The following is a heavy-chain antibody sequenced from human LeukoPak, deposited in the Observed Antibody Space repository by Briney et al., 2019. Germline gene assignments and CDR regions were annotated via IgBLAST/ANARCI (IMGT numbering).Heavy chain of an antibody. V-gene: IGHV3-48*02. D-gene: IGHD2/OR15-2a*01. J-gene: IGHJ4*02. CDR1: GFTFSSYS. CDR2: ISSSSII. Sequence: GGSLRLSCAASGFTFSSYSMNWVRQAPGRGLEWVSYISSSSIIYYADSVRGRFAISRDNDKNSVYLQMNSLRDEDTAVYYCTRGRYQFLGPNDSWGQGSLVTVSS. CDR3: TRGRYQFLGPNDS.